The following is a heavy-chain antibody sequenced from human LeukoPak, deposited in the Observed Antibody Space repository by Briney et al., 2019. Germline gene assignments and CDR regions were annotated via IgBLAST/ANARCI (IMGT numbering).Heavy chain of an antibody. CDR2: INHSGST. Sequence: SETLSLTCAVYGGSFSGYYWSWIRQPPGKGLEWIGEINHSGSTNYNPSLKSRVTISVDTSKNQFSLKLSSVTAADTAVYYCARGVAAAGKRNWFDPWGQGTLVTVSS. V-gene: IGHV4-34*01. CDR1: GGSFSGYY. J-gene: IGHJ5*02. CDR3: ARGVAAAGKRNWFDP. D-gene: IGHD6-13*01.